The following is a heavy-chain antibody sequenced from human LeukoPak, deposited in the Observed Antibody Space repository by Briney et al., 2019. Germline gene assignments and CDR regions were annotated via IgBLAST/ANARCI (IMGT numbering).Heavy chain of an antibody. V-gene: IGHV4-34*01. CDR1: GGSFSGYY. CDR3: ARGRTPYRSGGSCFRVYYYYYMDV. Sequence: SETLSLTCAVYGGSFSGYYWSWIRQPPGKGLEWIGEINHSGSTNYNPSLKSRVTISVDTSKNQFSLKLSSVTAADTAVYYCARGRTPYRSGGSCFRVYYYYYMDVWGKGTTVTVSS. J-gene: IGHJ6*03. CDR2: INHSGST. D-gene: IGHD2-15*01.